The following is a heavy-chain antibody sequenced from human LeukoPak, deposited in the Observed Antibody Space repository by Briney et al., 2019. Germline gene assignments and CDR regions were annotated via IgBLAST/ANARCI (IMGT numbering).Heavy chain of an antibody. CDR3: AKDRSRYCSSTSCHPGSFDY. CDR2: ISYDGSNK. D-gene: IGHD2-2*01. J-gene: IGHJ4*02. V-gene: IGHV3-30*18. CDR1: GFTFSSYG. Sequence: GGSLRLSCAASGFTFSSYGMHWVRQAPGKGLEWVAVISYDGSNKYYADSVKGRFTISRDNSKNTLYLQMNSLRAEDTAVYYCAKDRSRYCSSTSCHPGSFDYWGQGTLVTVSS.